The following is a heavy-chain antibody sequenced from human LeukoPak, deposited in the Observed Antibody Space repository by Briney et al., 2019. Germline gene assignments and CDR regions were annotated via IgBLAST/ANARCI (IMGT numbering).Heavy chain of an antibody. CDR1: GFTFNNYA. D-gene: IGHD6-19*01. V-gene: IGHV3-23*01. CDR2: VFGSGGSA. J-gene: IGHJ4*02. Sequence: GGSLRLSRAASGFTFNNYAMYWVRQAPGKGLEWVAGVFGSGGSAHYTDSVKGRFTIFRDNSTNTVYLQMNSLRAEDTAVYYCGKTTVGYSSGRYPGWPVDYWGQGTLVTVSS. CDR3: GKTTVGYSSGRYPGWPVDY.